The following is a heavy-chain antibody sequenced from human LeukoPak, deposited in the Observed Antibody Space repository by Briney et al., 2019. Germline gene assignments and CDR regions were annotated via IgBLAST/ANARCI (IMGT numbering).Heavy chain of an antibody. Sequence: GGSLRLSCAACGFTFSRHAMSWVRQAPGKGLEWVSTTGLNSVNTLCVDSVKGRCTVSRDNSRNTLDLQIDNLRVDDTAVYYCAKGDDIGKKPRAYDFDNGGQGTLVTVSS. V-gene: IGHV3-23*01. CDR3: AKGDDIGKKPRAYDFDN. D-gene: IGHD4-23*01. CDR1: GFTFSRHA. CDR2: TGLNSVNT. J-gene: IGHJ4*02.